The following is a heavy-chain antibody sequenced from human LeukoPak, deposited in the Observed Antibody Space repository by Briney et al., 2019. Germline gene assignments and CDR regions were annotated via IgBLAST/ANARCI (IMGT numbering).Heavy chain of an antibody. CDR1: GFSFRNAW. CDR2: IKSKTDGGTT. V-gene: IGHV3-15*01. Sequence: GGSLRLSCSASGFSFRNAWMSWVRQAPGKGLEWVGRIKSKTDGGTTDYAAPVKGRFTISRDDSKNTLYLQMNSLKTEDTAVYYCTTVWNCGGDCSDAFDIWGQGTMVTVSS. D-gene: IGHD2-21*02. J-gene: IGHJ3*02. CDR3: TTVWNCGGDCSDAFDI.